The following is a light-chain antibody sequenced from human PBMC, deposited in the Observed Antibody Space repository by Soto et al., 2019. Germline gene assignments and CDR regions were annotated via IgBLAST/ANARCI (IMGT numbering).Light chain of an antibody. CDR3: QQANSLPLT. J-gene: IGKJ4*01. V-gene: IGKV1-12*01. CDR1: QGISNW. CDR2: AAY. Sequence: DIQMTQYPSSVSASVGDRVTISCRASQGISNWLAWYQQKPGKAPKLLIYAAYGLQSGVPARFSGRGSETDFTLTITSLQPEDFAAYYCQQANSLPLTFGGGTKVEIK.